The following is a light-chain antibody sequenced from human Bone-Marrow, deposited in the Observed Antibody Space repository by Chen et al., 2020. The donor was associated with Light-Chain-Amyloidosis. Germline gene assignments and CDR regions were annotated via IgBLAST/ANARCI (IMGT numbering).Light chain of an antibody. CDR2: DDS. Sequence: SYVLTQPSSVSVAPGQTATIACGGNNIGSTSVHWYQQTPGQAPLLVVYDDSDRPSGIPERLSGSNAGNTANLAIRGVEAGDEADYCCQVWDRSSDRPVFGGGTKLPVI. CDR3: QVWDRSSDRPV. V-gene: IGLV3-21*02. J-gene: IGLJ3*02. CDR1: NIGSTS.